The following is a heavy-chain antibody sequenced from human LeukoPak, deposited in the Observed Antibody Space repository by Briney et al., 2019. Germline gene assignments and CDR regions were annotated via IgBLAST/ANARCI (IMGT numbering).Heavy chain of an antibody. Sequence: PSETLSLTCTVSGGSISSSSYYWGWIRQPPGKGLEWIGSIYYSGSTYYNPSLKSRVTISVDTSKNQFSLKLSSVTAADTAVYYCARGYGYFDWSHFDYWGQGTLVTVSS. V-gene: IGHV4-39*07. CDR2: IYYSGST. CDR1: GGSISSSSYY. D-gene: IGHD3-9*01. J-gene: IGHJ4*02. CDR3: ARGYGYFDWSHFDY.